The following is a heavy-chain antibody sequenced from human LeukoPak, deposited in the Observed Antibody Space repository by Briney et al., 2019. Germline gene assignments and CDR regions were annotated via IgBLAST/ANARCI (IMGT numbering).Heavy chain of an antibody. J-gene: IGHJ4*02. CDR2: IHPEGNEK. CDR1: GFTFSNFW. Sequence: GSLRLSCAVSGFTFSNFWMSWVRQAPGRGLEWVANIHPEGNEKYHVDSVKGRFTISRDNTKNLLFLQMNGLRVEDTALYYCARGDAFSGDHWGQGTLVTVSS. V-gene: IGHV3-7*04. CDR3: ARGDAFSGDH.